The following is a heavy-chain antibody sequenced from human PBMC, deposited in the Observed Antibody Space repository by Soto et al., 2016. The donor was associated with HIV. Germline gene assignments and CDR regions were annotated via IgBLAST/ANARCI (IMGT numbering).Heavy chain of an antibody. Sequence: EVQLVESGGGLVKPGGSLRLSCAASGFSFSHTWMSWVRQAPGKGQEWVGRIKSKIDGGTTDYAAPVKGRFTISRDDSKNLLYVQMNSLKTEDTAVYFCTSDRPYTLQFDYWGRGTLVTVSS. D-gene: IGHD2-2*02. V-gene: IGHV3-15*01. J-gene: IGHJ4*02. CDR1: GFSFSHTW. CDR3: TSDRPYTLQFDY. CDR2: IKSKIDGGTT.